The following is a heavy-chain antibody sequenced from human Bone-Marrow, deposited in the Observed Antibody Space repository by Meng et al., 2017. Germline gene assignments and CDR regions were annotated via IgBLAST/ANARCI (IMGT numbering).Heavy chain of an antibody. D-gene: IGHD2-21*01. CDR3: ARDLGLFPYYYGMDV. V-gene: IGHV1-2*02. CDR2: INPNSGGT. CDR1: GYTFTGYH. J-gene: IGHJ6*02. Sequence: ASVKVSCKASGYTFTGYHMHWVRQAPGQGLEWMGWINPNSGGTNYAQKFQGRVTMTRDTSISTAYMELSRLRSDDTAVYYCARDLGLFPYYYGMDVWGQGTTVTVSS.